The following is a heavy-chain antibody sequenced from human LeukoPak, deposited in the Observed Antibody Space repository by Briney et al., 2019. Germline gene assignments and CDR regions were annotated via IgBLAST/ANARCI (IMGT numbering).Heavy chain of an antibody. CDR2: ISGSGGST. CDR3: YYYDSSGYSDFDY. D-gene: IGHD3-22*01. J-gene: IGHJ4*02. Sequence: GGSLSLSCAASGFTFSSYAMSWVRQAPGKGLEWVSAISGSGGSTYYADSVKGRFTISRDNSKNTLYLQMNSLRAEDTAVYYPYYYDSSGYSDFDYWGQGTLVTVSS. CDR1: GFTFSSYA. V-gene: IGHV3-23*01.